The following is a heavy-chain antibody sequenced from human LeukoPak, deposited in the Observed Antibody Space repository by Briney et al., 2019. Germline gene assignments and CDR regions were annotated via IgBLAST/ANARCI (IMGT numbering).Heavy chain of an antibody. J-gene: IGHJ4*02. CDR3: AKDSHAGGWYIYYLDY. CDR2: IRYDGSNK. Sequence: PGGSLRLSCAASGFTFSSYGMHWVRQAPGKGLEWVAFIRYDGSNKYYADSVKGRFTISRDNSKNTLYLQMNSLRAEDTAVYYCAKDSHAGGWYIYYLDYWGQGTLVTVSS. CDR1: GFTFSSYG. D-gene: IGHD6-19*01. V-gene: IGHV3-30*02.